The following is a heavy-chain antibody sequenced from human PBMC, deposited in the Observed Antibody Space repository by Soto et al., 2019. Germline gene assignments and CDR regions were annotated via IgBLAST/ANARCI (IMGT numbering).Heavy chain of an antibody. V-gene: IGHV4-4*07. D-gene: IGHD4-17*01. CDR1: GGSISSYY. CDR3: ARDRVTTVATRGGAFDI. J-gene: IGHJ3*02. Sequence: SETLSLTCTVSGGSISSYYWSWIRQPAGKGLEWIGRIYTSGSTNYNPSLKSRVTMSVDTSKNQFSLKLSSVTAADTAVYYCARDRVTTVATRGGAFDIRGQGTMVTVSS. CDR2: IYTSGST.